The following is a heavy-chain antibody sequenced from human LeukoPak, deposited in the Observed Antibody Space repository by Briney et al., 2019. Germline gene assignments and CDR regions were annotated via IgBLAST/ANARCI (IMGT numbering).Heavy chain of an antibody. D-gene: IGHD3-16*02. CDR1: GGSFSGYY. Sequence: SETLSLTCAVHGGSFSGYYWSWIRQPPGKGLEWIGEINHSGSTNYNPSLKSRVTISVDTSKNQFSLKLSSVTAADTAVYYCARGPLYDYVWGSYRQYFDYWGQGTLVTVSS. CDR2: INHSGST. V-gene: IGHV4-34*01. J-gene: IGHJ4*02. CDR3: ARGPLYDYVWGSYRQYFDY.